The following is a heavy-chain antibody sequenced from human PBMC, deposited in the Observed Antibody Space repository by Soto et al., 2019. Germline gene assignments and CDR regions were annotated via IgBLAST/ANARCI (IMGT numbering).Heavy chain of an antibody. D-gene: IGHD3-9*01. CDR1: GFTFSSYA. J-gene: IGHJ4*02. Sequence: GGSLRLSCAASGFTFSSYAMSWVRQAPGKGLEWVSAISGSGGSTYYADSVKGRFTISRDNSKNTLYLQMNSLRAEDTAVYYCAKESAYDILTGYYKGGWGQGTLVTVS. CDR2: ISGSGGST. V-gene: IGHV3-23*01. CDR3: AKESAYDILTGYYKGG.